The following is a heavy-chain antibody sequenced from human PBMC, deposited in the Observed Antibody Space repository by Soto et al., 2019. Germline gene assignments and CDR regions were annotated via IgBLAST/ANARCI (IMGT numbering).Heavy chain of an antibody. V-gene: IGHV4-34*01. Sequence: SETLSLTCAVYGGSFSDYYWTWIRQPPGKGLEWIGEINHSGSTNYNPSLKSRVTISVDTSKNQLSLKLSTVTAADTAVYYCARGLKGIFGVVTTYHYFYMDVWGKGTTVTVSS. CDR1: GGSFSDYY. CDR2: INHSGST. J-gene: IGHJ6*03. CDR3: ARGLKGIFGVVTTYHYFYMDV. D-gene: IGHD3-3*01.